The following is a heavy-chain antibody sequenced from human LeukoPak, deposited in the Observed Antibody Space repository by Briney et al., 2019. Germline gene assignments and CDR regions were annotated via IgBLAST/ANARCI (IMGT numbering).Heavy chain of an antibody. CDR1: GFTFSSYA. CDR3: TTVFGGSYDY. CDR2: ISGSDGNT. D-gene: IGHD1-26*01. V-gene: IGHV3-23*01. J-gene: IGHJ4*02. Sequence: GGSLRLSCAASGFTFSSYAMSWVRQAPGKGLEWVSGISGSDGNTYYADSVKGRFTISRDNSKNTLYLQMNSLKTEDTAVYYCTTVFGGSYDYWGQGTLVTVSS.